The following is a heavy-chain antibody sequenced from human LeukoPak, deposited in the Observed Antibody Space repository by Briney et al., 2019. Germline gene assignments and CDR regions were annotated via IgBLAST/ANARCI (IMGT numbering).Heavy chain of an antibody. J-gene: IGHJ4*02. D-gene: IGHD3-3*01. Sequence: GGSLRLSYAASGFTFSDYYMSWIRQAPGKGLEWVSYISSSGSTIYYADSVKGRFTISRDNAKNSLYLQMNSLRAEDTAVYYCARDRLRIFGVVTYMFDYWGQGTLVTVSS. CDR1: GFTFSDYY. V-gene: IGHV3-11*01. CDR2: ISSSGSTI. CDR3: ARDRLRIFGVVTYMFDY.